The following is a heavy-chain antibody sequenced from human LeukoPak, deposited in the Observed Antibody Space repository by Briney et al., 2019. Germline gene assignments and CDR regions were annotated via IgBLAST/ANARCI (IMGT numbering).Heavy chain of an antibody. V-gene: IGHV5-51*01. J-gene: IGHJ4*02. CDR1: GYSFTSYW. CDR2: IYPGDSDT. D-gene: IGHD5-12*01. CDR3: ARHGLYRGYSGYPSSDY. Sequence: GESLKISCKGSGYSFTSYWIGWVRQMPGKRLEWMGIIYPGDSDTRYSPSFQGLVTISADKSISTAYLQWSSLKASDTAMYYCARHGLYRGYSGYPSSDYWGQGTLVTVSS.